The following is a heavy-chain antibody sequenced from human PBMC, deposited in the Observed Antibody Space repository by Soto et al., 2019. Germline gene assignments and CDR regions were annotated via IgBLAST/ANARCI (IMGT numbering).Heavy chain of an antibody. CDR3: ARVGDILTGYENWFDP. J-gene: IGHJ5*02. CDR2: IYYSGST. CDR1: GGSISSSSYY. Sequence: PSETLSLTCTVSGGSISSSSYYWGWIRQPPGKGLEWIGSIYYSGSTYYNPSLKSRVTISVDTSKNQFSLKLSSVTAADTAVYYCARVGDILTGYENWFDPWGQGTLVTVSS. D-gene: IGHD3-9*01. V-gene: IGHV4-39*01.